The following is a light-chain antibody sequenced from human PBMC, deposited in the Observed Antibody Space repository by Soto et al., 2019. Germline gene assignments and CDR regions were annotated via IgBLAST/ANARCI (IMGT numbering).Light chain of an antibody. CDR1: QSIGDR. CDR3: QQYDCYPLT. V-gene: IGKV1-5*03. Sequence: DIPMTQSPSTLSASVGDRVTITCRASQSIGDRLAWYQQKPGKAPKVLIYGASTLENGVTSTFSGSGSWTEFTLTISSLQPDDFATYYCQQYDCYPLTFGGGTKVDSK. J-gene: IGKJ4*01. CDR2: GAS.